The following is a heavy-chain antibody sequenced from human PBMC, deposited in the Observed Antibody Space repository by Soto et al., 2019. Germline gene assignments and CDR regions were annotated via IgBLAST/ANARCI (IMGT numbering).Heavy chain of an antibody. D-gene: IGHD2-2*01. CDR1: GFTFSSYG. CDR3: AKDLLSGGDPGASYYYGMDV. V-gene: IGHV3-30*18. CDR2: ISYDGSNK. J-gene: IGHJ6*02. Sequence: PVGSLRLSCASSGFTFSSYGMHWVRQAPGTGLEWVAVISYDGSNKYYADSVKGRFTISRDNSKNTLYLQMNSLRAEDTAVYYCAKDLLSGGDPGASYYYGMDVWGQGTTVTVSS.